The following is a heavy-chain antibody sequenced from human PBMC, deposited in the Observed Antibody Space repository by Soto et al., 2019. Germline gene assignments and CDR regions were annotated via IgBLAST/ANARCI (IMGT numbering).Heavy chain of an antibody. V-gene: IGHV1-58*02. D-gene: IGHD2-15*01. Sequence: QMQLVQSGPEVKKPGTSVKVSCKASGFTFTSSAMQWVRQARGQRLEWIGWIVVGSGHTNYAQKFQERVTITRDMSTSIAYMELSSLRSEDTAVYYCAADSRYCSGGNCEDYWGQGTLVTVSS. CDR3: AADSRYCSGGNCEDY. CDR2: IVVGSGHT. CDR1: GFTFTSSA. J-gene: IGHJ4*02.